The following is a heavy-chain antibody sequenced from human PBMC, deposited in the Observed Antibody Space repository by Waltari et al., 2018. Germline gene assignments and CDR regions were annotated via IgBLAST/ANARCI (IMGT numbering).Heavy chain of an antibody. CDR1: GVYFIVYY. Sequence: QVQLQQSGAGLFKPSETLSLTCAVYGVYFIVYYWRWILQPPGQGLEWIGEINHRGSNNYNPSLKSRVNRSVDTSKNQFSLKLSSVTAADTAVYYCARGTEYSYGPDYFDYWGQGTLVTVSS. V-gene: IGHV4-34*01. CDR3: ARGTEYSYGPDYFDY. J-gene: IGHJ4*02. CDR2: INHRGSN. D-gene: IGHD5-18*01.